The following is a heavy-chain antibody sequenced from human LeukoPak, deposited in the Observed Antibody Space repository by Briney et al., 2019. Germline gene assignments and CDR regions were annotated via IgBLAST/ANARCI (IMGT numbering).Heavy chain of an antibody. V-gene: IGHV1-18*01. CDR1: GYTFTSYG. Sequence: GASVKVSCKTSGYTFTSYGISWVRQAPGQGLEWMGWISDYNGNTNYAQKLQGRVTMTTDTSTSTAYMELRSLRSDDTAVYYCARAQLYGGNGGWSDYWGQGTLVTVSS. D-gene: IGHD4-23*01. CDR3: ARAQLYGGNGGWSDY. CDR2: ISDYNGNT. J-gene: IGHJ4*02.